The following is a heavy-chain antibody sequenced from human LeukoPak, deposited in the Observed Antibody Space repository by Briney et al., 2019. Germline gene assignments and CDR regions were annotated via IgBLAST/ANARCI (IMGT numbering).Heavy chain of an antibody. CDR1: GYTFTSYA. Sequence: ASVTVSFTASGYTFTSYAINWVRQAPGQGLEWMGWINTNTGDPTYAQGFTGRFVFSLDTSVGTAYLQINSLKAEDTAVYFCARDPSGTYGYYYYGMDVWGQGTTVTVSS. D-gene: IGHD1-26*01. CDR3: ARDPSGTYGYYYYGMDV. J-gene: IGHJ6*02. CDR2: INTNTGDP. V-gene: IGHV7-4-1*02.